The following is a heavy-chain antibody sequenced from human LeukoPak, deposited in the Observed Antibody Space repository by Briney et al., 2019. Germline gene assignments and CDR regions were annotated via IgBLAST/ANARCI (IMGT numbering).Heavy chain of an antibody. J-gene: IGHJ4*02. V-gene: IGHV1-46*03. CDR1: GYTFTGYY. CDR2: INPSGGST. CDR3: ARALLDYFDY. Sequence: ASVKVSCKASGYTFTGYYVHWVRQAPGQGLEWMGIINPSGGSTSYAQKFQGRVTMTRDTSTSTVYMELSSLRSEDTAVYYCARALLDYFDYWGQGTLVTVSS.